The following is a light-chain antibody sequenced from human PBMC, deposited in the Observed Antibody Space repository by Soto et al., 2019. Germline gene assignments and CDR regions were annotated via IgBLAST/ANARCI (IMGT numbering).Light chain of an antibody. CDR1: HDISNY. CDR3: LKYDNLLLP. Sequence: DIQMTQSPSSLSASLGDSVTITCQASHDISNYLNWYQHKPGKAPKLLIYGVSNLEAGVPSRFSGSGSVTYFLLTISSLQPEDIATYYGLKYDNLLLPFGGGTRVEIK. CDR2: GVS. V-gene: IGKV1-33*01. J-gene: IGKJ4*01.